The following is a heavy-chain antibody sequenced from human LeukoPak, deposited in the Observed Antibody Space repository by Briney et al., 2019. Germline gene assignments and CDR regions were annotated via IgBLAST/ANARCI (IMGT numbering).Heavy chain of an antibody. V-gene: IGHV3-66*01. CDR1: GFPVRSHH. D-gene: IGHD1-26*01. J-gene: IGHJ4*02. CDR3: AREGPTPWEPTSGFGY. CDR2: IYSGGST. Sequence: GSLRLSCATPGFPVRSHHMGWVRQASGKGLEWGPVIYSGGSTYYADSVKGRFTISRDNSKNTLYLQMNSLRAEDTAVYYCAREGPTPWEPTSGFGYWGQGTLVTVSS.